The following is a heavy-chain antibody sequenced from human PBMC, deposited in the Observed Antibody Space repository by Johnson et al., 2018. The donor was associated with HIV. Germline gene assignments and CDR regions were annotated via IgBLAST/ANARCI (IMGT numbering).Heavy chain of an antibody. CDR2: ISGSGGST. CDR1: GFTFSSSA. D-gene: IGHD6-6*01. J-gene: IGHJ3*02. V-gene: IGHV3-23*04. Sequence: EVQLVESGGGLVQPGGSLRLSCAASGFTFSSSAMSWVRQAPGKGLEWVSAISGSGGSTYYADSVKGRFTIARDNSKNTLYLQMNSLRVEDTAVYYCARDKGIAARPDAFDIWGQGTMVTVSS. CDR3: ARDKGIAARPDAFDI.